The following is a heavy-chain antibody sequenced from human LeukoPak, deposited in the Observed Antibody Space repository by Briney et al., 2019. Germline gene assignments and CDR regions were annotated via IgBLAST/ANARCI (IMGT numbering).Heavy chain of an antibody. Sequence: PGGSLRLSCAASGFTFSSYWMHWVRQAPGKGLVWVSRIDTDGSNTGYADSVKGRFTISRDNAKNTVYLQINSLRAEDTALYYCARAMLDSSGRDYWGRGTLVTVSS. D-gene: IGHD3-22*01. CDR2: IDTDGSNT. CDR1: GFTFSSYW. J-gene: IGHJ4*02. V-gene: IGHV3-74*01. CDR3: ARAMLDSSGRDY.